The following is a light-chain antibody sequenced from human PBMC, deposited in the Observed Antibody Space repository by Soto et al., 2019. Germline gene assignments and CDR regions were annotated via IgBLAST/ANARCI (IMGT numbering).Light chain of an antibody. J-gene: IGKJ4*01. V-gene: IGKV1-12*01. Sequence: DIHLTVSPASVSASVGDRVTITCRASQGIGSWLAWYQQQPGKAPKLLIYAASTLQSGVPSRFSGSGSGTEFTLTISSLQPHDFATYFCQQYESYPLTFGGGTKVDIK. CDR2: AAS. CDR1: QGIGSW. CDR3: QQYESYPLT.